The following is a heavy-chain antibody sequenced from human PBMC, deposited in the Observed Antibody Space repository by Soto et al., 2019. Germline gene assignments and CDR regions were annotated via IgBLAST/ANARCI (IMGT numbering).Heavy chain of an antibody. V-gene: IGHV3-7*03. J-gene: IGHJ4*02. CDR2: IKQDGSEK. CDR3: ARGTTSGATYFDY. D-gene: IGHD5-12*01. Sequence: EVQLLESGGGLVQPGGSLRLSCAASGFTFSSYWMHWVRQAPGKGLEWVARIKQDGSEKYYVDSVKGRFTISRDNAEMSLYLQMNSLRAEDTAVYYCARGTTSGATYFDYWGQGTLVTVSS. CDR1: GFTFSSYW.